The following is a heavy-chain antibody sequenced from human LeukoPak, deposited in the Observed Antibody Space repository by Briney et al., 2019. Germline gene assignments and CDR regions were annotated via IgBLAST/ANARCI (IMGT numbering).Heavy chain of an antibody. V-gene: IGHV3-23*01. CDR2: IDGSGGST. CDR1: GFTFSSYA. Sequence: PGGSLRLSCAASGFTFSSYAMSWVRQAPGKGLEWVSPIDGSGGSTDYADSVKGRFTISRDNSKNTLYLQMNSLRADDTAVYYCAKGTYVTPRGYFDYWGQGTLVTVS. J-gene: IGHJ4*02. CDR3: AKGTYVTPRGYFDY. D-gene: IGHD3-16*01.